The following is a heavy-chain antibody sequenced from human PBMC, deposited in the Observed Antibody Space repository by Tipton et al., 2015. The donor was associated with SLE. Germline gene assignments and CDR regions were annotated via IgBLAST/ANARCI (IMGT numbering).Heavy chain of an antibody. CDR3: ACLYSSTFQRDY. J-gene: IGHJ4*02. V-gene: IGHV4-39*07. Sequence: TLSLTCTVSGGSISSSTYYWGWIRQPPGKGLEWIGSIYYSGSTYYNPSLKSRVTLSADSSKNQFSLKLTSVTAADTAVYFCACLYSSTFQRDYWGQGTLATVSS. D-gene: IGHD2-2*01. CDR1: GGSISSSTYY. CDR2: IYYSGST.